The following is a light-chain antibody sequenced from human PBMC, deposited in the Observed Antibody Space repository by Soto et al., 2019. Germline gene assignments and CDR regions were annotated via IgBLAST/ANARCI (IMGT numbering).Light chain of an antibody. CDR1: NSDVGGYNY. J-gene: IGLJ3*02. CDR3: SSYTSSSTWV. Sequence: QSALTQPASVSGSPGQSITISCTGSNSDVGGYNYVSWYQQHPGKAPKLMIYEVRNRPSGVSNRFSGSKSGNTASLTISGLQAEDEADYYCSSYTSSSTWVFGGGTELTVL. CDR2: EVR. V-gene: IGLV2-14*01.